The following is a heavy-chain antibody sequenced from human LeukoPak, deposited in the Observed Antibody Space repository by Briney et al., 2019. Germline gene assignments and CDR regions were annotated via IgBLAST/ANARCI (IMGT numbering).Heavy chain of an antibody. Sequence: PGGSLRLSCAASGFTFSSYAMHWVRQAPGKGLEWVAVISYDGSNKYYADSVKGRFTISRDNSKNTLYLQMNSLRAEDTAVYYYARDLYKREGTFDYWGQGTLVTVSS. V-gene: IGHV3-30-3*01. CDR1: GFTFSSYA. D-gene: IGHD1-14*01. CDR3: ARDLYKREGTFDY. J-gene: IGHJ4*02. CDR2: ISYDGSNK.